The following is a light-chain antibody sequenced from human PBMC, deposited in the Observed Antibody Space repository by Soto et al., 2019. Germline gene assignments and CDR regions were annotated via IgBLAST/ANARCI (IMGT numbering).Light chain of an antibody. J-gene: IGKJ2*01. Sequence: EVVLTQSPGTLSLSPGERATLSCRASQSVSNNYLAWYQQKPGQSPKLLIFGSSDRATGIPDRFSGSGSGTDFTLTSSSPEPEDFAVYYCQQYGSSPPYTFGQGTKLEIK. CDR1: QSVSNNY. CDR2: GSS. V-gene: IGKV3-20*01. CDR3: QQYGSSPPYT.